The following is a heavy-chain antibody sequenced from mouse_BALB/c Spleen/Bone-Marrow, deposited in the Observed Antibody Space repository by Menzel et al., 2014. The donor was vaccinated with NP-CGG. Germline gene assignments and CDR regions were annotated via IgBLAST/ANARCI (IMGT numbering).Heavy chain of an antibody. J-gene: IGHJ3*01. CDR2: INPNNGRT. CDR3: ARDCGYDAGFAWFVY. D-gene: IGHD2-2*01. V-gene: IGHV1S81*02. Sequence: LVESGADLVKPAASVKLFCRASGYTFTTYWMHWVKQRPGQGLEWIGEINPNNGRTNYNEKFKNKATLTVDKSSSTAYMQLSSLTSEDSAVYYCARDCGYDAGFAWFVYWGQGTLVTVSA. CDR1: GYTFTTYW.